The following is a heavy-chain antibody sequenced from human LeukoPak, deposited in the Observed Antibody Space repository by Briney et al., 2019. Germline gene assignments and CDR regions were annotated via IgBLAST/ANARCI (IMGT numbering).Heavy chain of an antibody. J-gene: IGHJ4*02. CDR2: IYYSGST. Sequence: PSETLSLTCTVSGGSISSSSYYWGWIRQPPGKGLEWIGSIYYSGSTYYNPSLKSRVTISVDTSKNQFSLKLSSVTAAGTAVYYCARLSTGNRGDYWGQGTLVTVSS. D-gene: IGHD3-9*01. CDR1: GGSISSSSYY. V-gene: IGHV4-39*01. CDR3: ARLSTGNRGDY.